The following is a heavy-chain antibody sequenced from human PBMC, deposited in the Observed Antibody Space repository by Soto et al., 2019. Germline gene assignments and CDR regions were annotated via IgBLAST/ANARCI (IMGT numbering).Heavy chain of an antibody. CDR2: ISSSSRYI. CDR3: ARDKYYGDYISNYYYYGMDV. V-gene: IGHV3-21*01. D-gene: IGHD4-17*01. CDR1: GFTFSSYS. J-gene: IGHJ6*02. Sequence: GGSLRLSCAASGFTFSSYSMNWVRQAPGKGLEWVSSISSSSRYIYYADSVKGRFTISRDNAKNSLYLQMNSLRAEDTAVYYCARDKYYGDYISNYYYYGMDVWGQGTTVTVSS.